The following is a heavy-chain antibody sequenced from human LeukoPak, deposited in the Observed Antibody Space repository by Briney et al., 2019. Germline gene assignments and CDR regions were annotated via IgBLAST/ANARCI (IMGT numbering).Heavy chain of an antibody. CDR2: IKNDGSQK. CDR1: GFTFTYFW. CDR3: VWGHYGDY. Sequence: AGSLSLSCAASGFTFTYFWMTWVRQAPGKGLEWVANIKNDGSQKYYADSVEGRFTISRDNAKHLLYLQMHGLRADDTAVYYCVWGHYGDYTGQGTLVTVSS. V-gene: IGHV3-7*04. J-gene: IGHJ4*02.